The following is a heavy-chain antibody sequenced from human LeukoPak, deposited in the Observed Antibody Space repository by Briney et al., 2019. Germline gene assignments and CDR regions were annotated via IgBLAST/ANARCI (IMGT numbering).Heavy chain of an antibody. CDR1: GGSISSYY. V-gene: IGHV4-59*01. Sequence: SETLSLTCTVSGGSISSYYWSWIRQPPGKGLEWIGYIYYSGSTNYNPSLKSRVTISVDTSKNQFSLKLSSVTAADTAVYYCARGGSGWYSSYYYYYMDVWGKGTTVTVSS. CDR3: ARGGSGWYSSYYYYYMDV. J-gene: IGHJ6*03. CDR2: IYYSGST. D-gene: IGHD6-19*01.